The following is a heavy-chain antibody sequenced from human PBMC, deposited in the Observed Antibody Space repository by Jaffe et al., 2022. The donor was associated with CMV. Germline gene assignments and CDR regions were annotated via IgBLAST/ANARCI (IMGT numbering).Heavy chain of an antibody. CDR1: GFTFDDYA. CDR2: ISWNSGSI. D-gene: IGHD1-26*01. J-gene: IGHJ2*01. Sequence: EVQLVESGGGLVQPGRSLRLSCAASGFTFDDYAMHWVRQAPGKGLEWVSGISWNSGSIGYADSVKGRFTISRDNAKNSLYLQMNSLRAEDTALYYCAKDAGGVGAALYWYFDLWGRGTLVTVSS. V-gene: IGHV3-9*01. CDR3: AKDAGGVGAALYWYFDL.